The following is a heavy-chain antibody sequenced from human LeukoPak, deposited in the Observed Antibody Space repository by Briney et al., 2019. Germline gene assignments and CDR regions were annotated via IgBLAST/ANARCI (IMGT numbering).Heavy chain of an antibody. J-gene: IGHJ4*02. D-gene: IGHD5-24*01. CDR3: AGRRRDGYNYSDY. CDR1: GFTFRSYW. CDR2: IDLDGSST. V-gene: IGHV3-74*01. Sequence: PGGSLRLSCAASGFTFRSYWMHWVRQAPGKGLEWVSRIDLDGSSTYADSVKGRFTISRDNAKNTLYLQMNSLRAEDTAVYYCAGRRRDGYNYSDYWGQGTLVTVSS.